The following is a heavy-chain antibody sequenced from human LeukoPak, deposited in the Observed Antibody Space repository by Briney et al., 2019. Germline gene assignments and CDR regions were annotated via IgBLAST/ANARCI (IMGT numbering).Heavy chain of an antibody. CDR2: ISQSGST. Sequence: SETLSLTCNVSGGSISSGGYYWSWIRQPPGKGLEWIGYISQSGSTYYNPSLKSRVTISVDRSKNQFSLKLSSVTAADTAVYYCARDRPYNWFDPWGQGTLVTVSS. D-gene: IGHD6-6*01. CDR3: ARDRPYNWFDP. V-gene: IGHV4-30-2*01. J-gene: IGHJ5*02. CDR1: GGSISSGGYY.